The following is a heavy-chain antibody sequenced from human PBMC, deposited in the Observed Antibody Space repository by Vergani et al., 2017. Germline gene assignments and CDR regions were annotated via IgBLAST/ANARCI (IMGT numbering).Heavy chain of an antibody. J-gene: IGHJ4*02. CDR2: IIPIFGTT. D-gene: IGHD3-22*01. CDR3: ARSSGYYSYYFDF. V-gene: IGHV1-69*13. Sequence: QGQLAQSGAEVKKPGSSVKVSCKASGGTFSSNFISWVRQAPGQGLGWMGRIIPIFGTTSYAQKFQGRVTILADESTSTAYMELCSLRSEDTAVYYCARSSGYYSYYFDFWGQGTLVTVSS. CDR1: GGTFSSNF.